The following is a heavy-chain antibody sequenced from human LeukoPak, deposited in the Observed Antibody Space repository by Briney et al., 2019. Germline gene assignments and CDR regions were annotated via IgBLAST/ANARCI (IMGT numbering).Heavy chain of an antibody. V-gene: IGHV3-23*01. D-gene: IGHD4-17*01. Sequence: PGGSLRLSCAASGFSFSTYAMSWVRQAPGKGLEWVSLISGSGSSTYYTDSVKGRFTISRDNSKNTLYLHMNSLRAVDTAIYYCAKERLTTTAFDYWGQGTLVTVSS. CDR1: GFSFSTYA. CDR3: AKERLTTTAFDY. CDR2: ISGSGSST. J-gene: IGHJ4*02.